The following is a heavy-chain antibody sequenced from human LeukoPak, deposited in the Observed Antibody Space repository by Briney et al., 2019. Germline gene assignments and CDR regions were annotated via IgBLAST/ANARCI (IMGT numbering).Heavy chain of an antibody. CDR3: AKDQHYDILTGYYTSVFDY. CDR2: MRYGGTNK. V-gene: IGHV3-30*02. D-gene: IGHD3-9*01. Sequence: GGSLRLSFAASGFTFSSYAMSWVRQAPGKGLEWVAFMRYGGTNKYYADSVKGRFTISRDNSKNTLYLQMNSLRAEDTAVYYCAKDQHYDILTGYYTSVFDYWGQGTLVTVSS. CDR1: GFTFSSYA. J-gene: IGHJ4*02.